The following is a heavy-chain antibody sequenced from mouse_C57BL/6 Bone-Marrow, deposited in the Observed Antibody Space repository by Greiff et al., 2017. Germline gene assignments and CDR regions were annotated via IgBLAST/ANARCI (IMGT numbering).Heavy chain of an antibody. D-gene: IGHD1-1*01. CDR3: ARVYYYGSRMDYYAMDY. V-gene: IGHV1-59*01. J-gene: IGHJ4*01. CDR2: IDPSDSYT. Sequence: QVQLQQPGAELVRPGTSVKLSCKASGYTFTSYWMHWVKQRPGQGLEWIGVIDPSDSYTNYNQKFKGKATLTVDTSSSTAYMQLSSLTSEDSAVYYCARVYYYGSRMDYYAMDYWGQGTSVTVSS. CDR1: GYTFTSYW.